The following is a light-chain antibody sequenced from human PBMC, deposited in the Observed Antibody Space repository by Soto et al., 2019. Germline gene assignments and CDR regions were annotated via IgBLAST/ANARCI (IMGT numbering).Light chain of an antibody. V-gene: IGKV2-30*01. CDR3: QRPRPAAWT. Sequence: RVVYSDGNTYCNWFQQRPGQSPRRLIYQVSSRDSGVPARFGGRGTAAVSAFKLSRAAAQTFAVPFYQRPRPAAWTYGQGTKVDIK. J-gene: IGKJ1*01. CDR2: QVS. CDR1: RVVYSDGNTY.